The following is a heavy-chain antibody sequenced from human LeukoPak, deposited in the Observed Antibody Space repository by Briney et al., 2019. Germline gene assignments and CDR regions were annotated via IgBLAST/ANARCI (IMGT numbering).Heavy chain of an antibody. CDR2: IHHGGFI. CDR1: GDSITYYY. J-gene: IGHJ5*02. D-gene: IGHD3-16*01. Sequence: PSETLSLNCTVFGDSITYYYWNWIRQSPAKGLEWIGYIHHGGFINYNLSLKSRVTISLDRSRNQFSLKMTSVTAADTAVYYCARRGTQRKGWNWLDPWGQGILVTVSS. CDR3: ARRGTQRKGWNWLDP. V-gene: IGHV4-59*08.